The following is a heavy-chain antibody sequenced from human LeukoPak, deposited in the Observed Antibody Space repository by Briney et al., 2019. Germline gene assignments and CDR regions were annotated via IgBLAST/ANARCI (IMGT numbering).Heavy chain of an antibody. CDR3: TIGYTYGQFDY. V-gene: IGHV3-9*03. Sequence: SGGSLRLSCAASGFTFDDYAMHWVRQAPGKGLEWVSSISWNSGSIGYADSVKGRFTISRDNARNSLYLQMNSLRAEDMALYYCTIGYTYGQFDYWGQGTLVTVSS. CDR2: ISWNSGSI. CDR1: GFTFDDYA. J-gene: IGHJ4*02. D-gene: IGHD5-18*01.